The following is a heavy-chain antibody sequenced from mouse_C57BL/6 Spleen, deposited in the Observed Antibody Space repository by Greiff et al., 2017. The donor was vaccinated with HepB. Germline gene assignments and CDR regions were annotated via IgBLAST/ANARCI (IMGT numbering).Heavy chain of an antibody. CDR3: AREALITTVGDY. Sequence: VQLQQSGAELVKPGASVKLSCKASGYTFTSYWMHWVKQRPGQGLEWIGMIHPNSGSTNYNEKFKSKATLTVDKSSSTAYMQLSSLTSEDSAVYDCAREALITTVGDYWGQGTTLTVSS. D-gene: IGHD1-1*01. CDR1: GYTFTSYW. V-gene: IGHV1-64*01. CDR2: IHPNSGST. J-gene: IGHJ2*01.